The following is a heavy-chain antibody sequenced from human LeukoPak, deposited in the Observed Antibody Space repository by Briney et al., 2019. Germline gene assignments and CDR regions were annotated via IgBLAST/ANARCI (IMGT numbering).Heavy chain of an antibody. J-gene: IGHJ4*02. CDR1: GGSFSGYY. Sequence: SETLSLTCAVYGGSFSGYYWSWIRQPPGKGLEWIGEINHSGSTNYNPSLKSRVTISVDTSKNQFSLKLSSVTAADTAVYYCARGITMVRGVAYFDYWGQGILVTVSS. CDR2: INHSGST. CDR3: ARGITMVRGVAYFDY. D-gene: IGHD3-10*01. V-gene: IGHV4-34*01.